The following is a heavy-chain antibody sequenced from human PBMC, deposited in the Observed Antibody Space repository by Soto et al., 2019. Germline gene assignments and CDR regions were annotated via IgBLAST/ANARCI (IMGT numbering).Heavy chain of an antibody. CDR1: GYTLTELA. D-gene: IGHD4-4*01. Sequence: ASVNVSCKVSGYTLTELAMHWVRQAPGKGFELMGGFDADAGETIYPQEFQGRLTMTEXIXXXXAXMXLXXXTSEXTAVYYCATGRVIEGQYGLDVWGQGTSVTVSS. J-gene: IGHJ6*02. CDR3: ATGRVIEGQYGLDV. V-gene: IGHV1-24*01. CDR2: FDADAGET.